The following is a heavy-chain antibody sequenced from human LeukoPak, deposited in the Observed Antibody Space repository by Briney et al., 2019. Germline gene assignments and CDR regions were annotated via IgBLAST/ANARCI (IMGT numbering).Heavy chain of an antibody. CDR3: ARCGFGELLFDY. D-gene: IGHD3-10*01. Sequence: ASVKVSCKASGYSFTGYFMQWVRQAPGQGLEWMGWINPNSGDTNYAQKFQGRVTMTRDTSISTAYMELSRLRSDDAAVYYCARCGFGELLFDYWGQGTLVTVSS. J-gene: IGHJ4*02. V-gene: IGHV1-2*02. CDR2: INPNSGDT. CDR1: GYSFTGYF.